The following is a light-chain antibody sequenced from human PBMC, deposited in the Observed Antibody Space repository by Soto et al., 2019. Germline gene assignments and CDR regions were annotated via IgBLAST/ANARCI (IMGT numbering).Light chain of an antibody. CDR1: QSVSSSY. Sequence: EIVLTQSPGTLSLSPGERATLSCRASQSVSSSYLAWYQQKPGQAPRLFIYAASIRATGIPDRFSGSGSGTDFTLTISSLEPEDFAVYYCQQRSNWPHFGQGTRLEIK. V-gene: IGKV3D-20*02. J-gene: IGKJ5*01. CDR2: AAS. CDR3: QQRSNWPH.